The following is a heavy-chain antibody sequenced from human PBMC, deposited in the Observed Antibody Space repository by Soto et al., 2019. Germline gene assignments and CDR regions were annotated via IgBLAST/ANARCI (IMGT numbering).Heavy chain of an antibody. Sequence: EVQLLESGGGLVQPRGSLRLTCVGSGFTFRNQDMRWVRQAPGKGLEWVSGISGRGGVTYYADSVKGRFTISRDNSKNTLYLQMNNLRANDTAVYYCAKDRQVRRYYESAGHYNDWGQGTLVTVSS. CDR3: AKDRQVRRYYESAGHYND. D-gene: IGHD3-22*01. J-gene: IGHJ4*02. V-gene: IGHV3-23*01. CDR2: ISGRGGVT. CDR1: GFTFRNQD.